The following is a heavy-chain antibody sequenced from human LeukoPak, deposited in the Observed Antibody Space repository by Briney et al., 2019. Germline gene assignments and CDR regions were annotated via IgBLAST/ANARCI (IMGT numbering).Heavy chain of an antibody. CDR2: TNPISGAT. D-gene: IGHD3-16*02. J-gene: IGHJ4*02. Sequence: VASVKVSCKTSGYTFTRYYMQWVRQAPGHGLEWMGITNPISGATDYAQKFQGRVTMTRDTSTSTVYMELSSLRSEDTAMYYCARLPYRDGVAQDYWGQGTLVTVSP. CDR3: ARLPYRDGVAQDY. CDR1: GYTFTRYY. V-gene: IGHV1-46*01.